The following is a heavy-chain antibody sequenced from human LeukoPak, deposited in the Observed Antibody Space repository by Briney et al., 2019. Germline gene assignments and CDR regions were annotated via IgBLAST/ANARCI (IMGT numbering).Heavy chain of an antibody. CDR3: ARALDEMTTLTSTDY. CDR1: GFTFDDYA. D-gene: IGHD4-11*01. CDR2: ISGDGGST. Sequence: GGSLRLSCAASGFTFDDYAMHWVRQAPGKGLEWVSLISGDGGSTYYADSVKGRFTISRDNSKNTLYLQMNSLRAEDTAVYFCARALDEMTTLTSTDYWGQGTLVTVSS. J-gene: IGHJ4*02. V-gene: IGHV3-43*02.